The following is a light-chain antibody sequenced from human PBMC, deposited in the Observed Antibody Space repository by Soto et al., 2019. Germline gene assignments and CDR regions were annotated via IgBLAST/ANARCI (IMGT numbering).Light chain of an antibody. CDR3: MQGTHWPSIT. V-gene: IGKV2-28*01. Sequence: DIVMTQSPLSLPVTPGEPAAVSCSSSDSVLHINGYNYLDWYLQKPGQSPQLLIYLGSNRASGVPDRFSGSGSGTDFTLKISRVEAEDVGVYYCMQGTHWPSITFGQGTRLEIK. CDR1: DSVLHINGYNY. CDR2: LGS. J-gene: IGKJ5*01.